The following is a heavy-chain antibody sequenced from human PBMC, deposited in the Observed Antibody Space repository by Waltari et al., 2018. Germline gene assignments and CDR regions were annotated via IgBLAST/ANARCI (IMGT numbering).Heavy chain of an antibody. V-gene: IGHV3-7*03. CDR3: ARGAGRDSSGYSDY. D-gene: IGHD3-22*01. J-gene: IGHJ4*02. CDR1: GLSFSSYW. Sequence: EVQLVESGGGLVQPGGSRRLSCAASGLSFSSYWMVWVRHAPGKGLEWVANIKQDGSEKYYVDSVKGRFTISRDNAKNSLYLQMNSLRAEDTAVYYCARGAGRDSSGYSDYWGQGTLVTVSS. CDR2: IKQDGSEK.